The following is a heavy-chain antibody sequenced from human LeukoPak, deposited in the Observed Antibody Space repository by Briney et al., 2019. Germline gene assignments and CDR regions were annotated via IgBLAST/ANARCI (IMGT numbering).Heavy chain of an antibody. CDR1: GGSLRGYY. Sequence: SETLSLTCAVYGGSLRGYYWSWVRQPPGKGLEWIGEINYRGSTNYNPSLKSRVTISVDTSKNQFSLKLSSVTAADTAVYYCARGGSITIFGVVPPRSWFDPWGQGTLVTVSS. J-gene: IGHJ5*02. V-gene: IGHV4-34*01. CDR2: INYRGST. CDR3: ARGGSITIFGVVPPRSWFDP. D-gene: IGHD3-3*01.